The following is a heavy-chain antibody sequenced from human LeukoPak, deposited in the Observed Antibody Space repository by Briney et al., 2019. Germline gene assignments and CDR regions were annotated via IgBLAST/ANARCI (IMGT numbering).Heavy chain of an antibody. CDR1: GFTFSTYV. V-gene: IGHV3-23*01. D-gene: IGHD2-15*01. J-gene: IGHJ4*02. CDR2: ISGSGDTT. Sequence: GGSLRLSCAACGFTFSTYVMSWVRQAPGKGLEWVSVISGSGDTTYYADSVKGRFTISRDNSKNTLYLQMNSLRAEDTAVYYCAKVEGYCSDGRCYHFDSWGQGTLVTVSS. CDR3: AKVEGYCSDGRCYHFDS.